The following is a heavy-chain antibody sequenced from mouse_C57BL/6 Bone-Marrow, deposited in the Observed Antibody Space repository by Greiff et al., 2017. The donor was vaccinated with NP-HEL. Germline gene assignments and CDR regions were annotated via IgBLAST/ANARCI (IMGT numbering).Heavy chain of an antibody. D-gene: IGHD1-1*01. Sequence: VQLKQSGAELVRPGASVKLSCTASGFNIKDYYMHWVKQRPEQGLEWIGRIDPEDGDTEYAQKFQGKATMTADTSSNTAYMQLSSLTSEDTAVYYCTTIFSYYYGSSYDDYWGQGTTLTVSS. V-gene: IGHV14-1*01. CDR3: TTIFSYYYGSSYDDY. J-gene: IGHJ2*01. CDR1: GFNIKDYY. CDR2: IDPEDGDT.